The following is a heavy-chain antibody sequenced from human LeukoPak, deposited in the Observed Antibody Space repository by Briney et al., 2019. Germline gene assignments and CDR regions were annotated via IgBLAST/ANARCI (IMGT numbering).Heavy chain of an antibody. V-gene: IGHV4-59*01. Sequence: SETLSLTCTVSGGSISSYYWSWIRQPPGKGLEWIGYIYYSGSTNCNPSLKSRVTISVDTSKNQFSLKLSSVTAADTAVYYCARVLVVVAATAIRFDPWGQGTLVTVSS. D-gene: IGHD2-15*01. J-gene: IGHJ5*02. CDR1: GGSISSYY. CDR3: ARVLVVVAATAIRFDP. CDR2: IYYSGST.